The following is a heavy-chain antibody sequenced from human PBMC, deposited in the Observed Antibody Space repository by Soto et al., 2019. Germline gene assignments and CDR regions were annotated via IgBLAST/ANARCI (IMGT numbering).Heavy chain of an antibody. CDR1: GFTFSSYA. D-gene: IGHD3-3*01. Sequence: EVQLLESGGGLVQPGGSLRLSCAASGFTFSSYAMSWVRQAPGKGLEWVSAISGSGGSTYYADSVKGRFTISRDNSKNKLYLQMNSLRAEDTAVYYCAKLGARFLEWRRKKNNWFDPWGQGTLVTVSS. CDR2: ISGSGGST. CDR3: AKLGARFLEWRRKKNNWFDP. J-gene: IGHJ5*02. V-gene: IGHV3-23*01.